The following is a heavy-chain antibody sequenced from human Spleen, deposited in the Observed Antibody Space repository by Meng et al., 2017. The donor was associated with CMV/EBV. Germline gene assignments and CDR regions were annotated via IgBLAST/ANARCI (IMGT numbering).Heavy chain of an antibody. D-gene: IGHD1-7*01. CDR3: ARDRNYEHFDY. CDR1: GARLSSHLSA. J-gene: IGHJ4*02. V-gene: IGHV6-1*01. Sequence: HVHLPPSAPSLVPPSPPLSLPFSLSGARLSSHLSAWPWISHSPSRVLEWLGTPYYRYKWYNDYAVSVKSRITINPDTSKNQFSLQLNSVTPEDTAVYYCARDRNYEHFDYWGQGTLVTVSS. CDR2: PYYRYKWYN.